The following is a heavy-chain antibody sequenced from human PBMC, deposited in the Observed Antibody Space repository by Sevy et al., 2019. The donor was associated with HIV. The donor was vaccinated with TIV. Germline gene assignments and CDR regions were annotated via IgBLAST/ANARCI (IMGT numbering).Heavy chain of an antibody. CDR2: ISGTSGRT. V-gene: IGHV3-23*01. J-gene: IGHJ4*02. CDR1: GFNFNDYA. D-gene: IGHD1-26*01. Sequence: GGSLRLSCAASGFNFNDYAMAWVRQGPGTGLEWVSSISGTSGRTYYADSVKGRFTVSRDNTQGKLFLQMNSLRVEDTAKYYCAKNRVVGSTNRFDSWGQGDLVTVSS. CDR3: AKNRVVGSTNRFDS.